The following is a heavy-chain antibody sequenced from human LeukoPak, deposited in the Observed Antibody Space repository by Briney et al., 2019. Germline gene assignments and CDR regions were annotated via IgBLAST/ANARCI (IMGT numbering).Heavy chain of an antibody. D-gene: IGHD6-13*01. CDR1: GDSVSSNSAA. CDR2: TYYRSKLYN. CDR3: ARDISIAAAGPYYYYGMDV. V-gene: IGHV6-1*01. J-gene: IGHJ6*02. Sequence: SQTLSLTCAISGDSVSSNSAAWNWVRQSPSRGLEWLGRTYYRSKLYNDYAVSVKSRITINPDTSKNQFSLQLNSVTPEDTAVYYCARDISIAAAGPYYYYGMDVWGQGTTVTVSS.